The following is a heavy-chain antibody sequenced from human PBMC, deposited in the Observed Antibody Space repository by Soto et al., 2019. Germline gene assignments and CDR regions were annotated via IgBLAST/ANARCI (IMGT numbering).Heavy chain of an antibody. CDR2: ISGSGIST. CDR3: AKAGFLWFGGPVDY. V-gene: IGHV3-23*01. D-gene: IGHD3-10*01. Sequence: GGSLRLSCAASGFTFSNYAMSWVRQAPGRGLEWVSSISGSGISTYYAESVKGRFTISRDNSESTVYLQMNSLRAEDTAVYYCAKAGFLWFGGPVDYWGQGTLVTVSS. CDR1: GFTFSNYA. J-gene: IGHJ4*02.